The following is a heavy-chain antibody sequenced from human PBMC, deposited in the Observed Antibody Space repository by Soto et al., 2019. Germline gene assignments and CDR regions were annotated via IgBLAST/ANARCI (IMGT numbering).Heavy chain of an antibody. Sequence: PSETLSLTCAVSGGSISSSNWWSWVRQPPGKGLEWIGEIYHSGSTNYNPSLKSRVTISVDKSKNQFSLKLSSVTAADTAVYYCASQYYYDSSGYQIEYFQHWGQGTLVTVSS. CDR3: ASQYYYDSSGYQIEYFQH. CDR1: GGSISSSNW. D-gene: IGHD3-22*01. J-gene: IGHJ1*01. CDR2: IYHSGST. V-gene: IGHV4-4*02.